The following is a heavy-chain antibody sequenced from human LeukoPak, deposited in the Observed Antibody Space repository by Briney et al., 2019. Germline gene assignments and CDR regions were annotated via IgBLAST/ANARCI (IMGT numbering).Heavy chain of an antibody. D-gene: IGHD2-2*01. V-gene: IGHV4-59*08. CDR3: VQSTGWPGLDF. J-gene: IGHJ4*02. CDR1: GASVNEYY. Sequence: PSETLSLTCVAFGASVNEYYWSWIRQPPGKALEWVGYIYNGVTTSYNPALRSRVTISADESTNQFSLRLTSMTAADTAMYYCVQSTGWPGLDFWGQGALVTVSS. CDR2: IYNGVTT.